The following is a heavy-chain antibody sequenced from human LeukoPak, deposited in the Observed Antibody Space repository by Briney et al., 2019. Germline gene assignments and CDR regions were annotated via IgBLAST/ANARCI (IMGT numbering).Heavy chain of an antibody. D-gene: IGHD6-13*01. CDR1: GGSFSGYY. CDR2: INHSGST. CDR3: ARGRAQQLVLFRPYYYYYMDV. Sequence: PSETLSLTCAVYGGSFSGYYWSWIRQPPGKGLEWIGEINHSGSTNYNPSLKSRVTISVDTSKNQFSLKLSSVTAADTAVYYCARGRAQQLVLFRPYYYYYMDVWGKGTTVTVSS. J-gene: IGHJ6*03. V-gene: IGHV4-34*01.